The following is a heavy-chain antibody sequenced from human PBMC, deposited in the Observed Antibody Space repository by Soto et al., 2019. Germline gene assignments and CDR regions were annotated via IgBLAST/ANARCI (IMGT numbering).Heavy chain of an antibody. Sequence: GESLKISCKGSGYSFTSYWIGWVRQMPGKGLEWMGIIYPGDSDTRYGPSFQGQVTISADKSISTAYLQWSSLKASDTAMYYCARHERQQLVYYYGMAVWGQGTTVTVSS. V-gene: IGHV5-51*01. CDR3: ARHERQQLVYYYGMAV. CDR2: IYPGDSDT. J-gene: IGHJ6*02. D-gene: IGHD6-13*01. CDR1: GYSFTSYW.